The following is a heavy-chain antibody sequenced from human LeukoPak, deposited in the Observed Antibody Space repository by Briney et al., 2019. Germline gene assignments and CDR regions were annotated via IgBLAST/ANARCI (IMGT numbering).Heavy chain of an antibody. J-gene: IGHJ4*02. V-gene: IGHV3-30*03. D-gene: IGHD3-22*01. CDR3: RVVITTTDY. Sequence: GGSLRLSCAASGFTFSSYGMHWVRQAPGKGQEWVAVISYDGSNKYYADSVKGRFTISRDNSKNTLYLQMNSLRAEDTAVYYCRVVITTTDYWGQGTLVTVSS. CDR2: ISYDGSNK. CDR1: GFTFSSYG.